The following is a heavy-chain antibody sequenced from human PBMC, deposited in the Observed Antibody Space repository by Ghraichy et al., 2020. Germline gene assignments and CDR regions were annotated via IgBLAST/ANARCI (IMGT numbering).Heavy chain of an antibody. Sequence: GSLRLSCAASGFTFSRFWMSWVRQAPGKGLEWVGNINQDESETDSVDAVKGRFTISRDNAKKSLYLQMNSLRVEDTAVYYCARRLCNGGTCYFDYWGQGTLVTVSS. D-gene: IGHD2-15*01. J-gene: IGHJ4*02. CDR1: GFTFSRFW. CDR2: INQDESET. CDR3: ARRLCNGGTCYFDY. V-gene: IGHV3-7*01.